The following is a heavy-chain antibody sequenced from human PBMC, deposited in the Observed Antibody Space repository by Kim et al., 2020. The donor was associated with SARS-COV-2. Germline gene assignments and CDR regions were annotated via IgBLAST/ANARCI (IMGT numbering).Heavy chain of an antibody. Sequence: GGSLRLSCSASGFTFSSYAMHWVRQAPGKGLEYVSAISSNGGSTYYADSVKGRFTISRDNSKNTLYLQMSSLRAEDTAVYYCVKGPPITMVRGVIGATEFDYWGQGTLVTVSS. CDR2: ISSNGGST. CDR1: GFTFSSYA. D-gene: IGHD3-10*01. V-gene: IGHV3-64D*09. J-gene: IGHJ4*02. CDR3: VKGPPITMVRGVIGATEFDY.